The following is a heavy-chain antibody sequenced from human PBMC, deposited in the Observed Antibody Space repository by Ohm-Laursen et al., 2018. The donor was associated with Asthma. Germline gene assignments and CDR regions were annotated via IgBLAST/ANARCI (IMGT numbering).Heavy chain of an antibody. V-gene: IGHV3-11*01. CDR3: AREGRYCSSTSCPYFDY. CDR2: ISSSGSTI. D-gene: IGHD2-2*01. J-gene: IGHJ4*02. CDR1: GFTFSDYY. Sequence: SLRLSCAASGFTFSDYYMSWIRQAPGKGLEWVSYISSSGSTIYYADSVKGRFTISRDNAKNSLYLQMNSLRAEDTAVYYCAREGRYCSSTSCPYFDYWGQGTLVTVSS.